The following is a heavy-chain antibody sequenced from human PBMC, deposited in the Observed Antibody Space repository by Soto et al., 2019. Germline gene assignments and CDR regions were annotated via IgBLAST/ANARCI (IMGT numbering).Heavy chain of an antibody. V-gene: IGHV1-2*04. J-gene: IGHJ4*02. CDR1: GYSFTDYK. CDR3: ATWVDYGDFAGFDF. D-gene: IGHD4-17*01. Sequence: QGQLLQSGAEVKKPGASVKVSCKTSGYSFTDYKLHWVRQAPVQGLEWLGWGDPHGGGSNSAQKFQGSVTMTWDTSITTAYLDLTRLTTNDTATYFCATWVDYGDFAGFDFWGQGTLVTVSS. CDR2: GDPHGGGS.